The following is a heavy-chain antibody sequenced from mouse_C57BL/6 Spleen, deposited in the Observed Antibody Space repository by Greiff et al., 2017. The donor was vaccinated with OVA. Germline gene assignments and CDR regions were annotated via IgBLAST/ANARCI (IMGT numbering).Heavy chain of an antibody. CDR3: ARKQSITTAGAMDY. J-gene: IGHJ4*01. Sequence: SGPELVKPGDSVKISCKASGYSFTGYFMNWVMQSHGKSLEWIGRINPYNGDTFYNQKFKGKATLTVDKSSSTAHMELRSLTSEDSAVYYCARKQSITTAGAMDYWGQGTSVTVSS. CDR2: INPYNGDT. D-gene: IGHD1-2*01. CDR1: GYSFTGYF. V-gene: IGHV1-20*01.